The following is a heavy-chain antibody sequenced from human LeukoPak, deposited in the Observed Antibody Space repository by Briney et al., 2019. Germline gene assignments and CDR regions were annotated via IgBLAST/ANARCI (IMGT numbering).Heavy chain of an antibody. V-gene: IGHV3-23*01. CDR1: GFTFSSYA. J-gene: IGHJ4*02. CDR3: AKVRHQLMYYFDY. D-gene: IGHD2-2*01. CDR2: ISGSGRST. Sequence: PGGSLRLSCAASGFTFSSYAMSWVRQAPGKGLEWVSAISGSGRSTYYADSVKGRFTISRDNSKNTLYLQMNSLRAEDTAVYYCAKVRHQLMYYFDYWGQGTLVTVSS.